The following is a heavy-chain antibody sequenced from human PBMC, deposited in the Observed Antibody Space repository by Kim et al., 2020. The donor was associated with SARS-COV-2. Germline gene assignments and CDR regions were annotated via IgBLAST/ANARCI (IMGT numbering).Heavy chain of an antibody. D-gene: IGHD2-15*01. CDR3: AKDRIVVVVAAIGSYFDY. Sequence: KGRFTISRDNSKNTLYLQMNSLRAEDTAVYYCAKDRIVVVVAAIGSYFDYWGQGTLVTVSS. J-gene: IGHJ4*02. V-gene: IGHV3-23*01.